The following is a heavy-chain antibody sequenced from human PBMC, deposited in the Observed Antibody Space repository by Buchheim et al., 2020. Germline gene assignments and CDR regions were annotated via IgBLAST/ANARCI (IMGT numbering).Heavy chain of an antibody. D-gene: IGHD5-12*01. CDR3: AKDWSLGYSGYGDY. CDR1: GFTFSSYG. J-gene: IGHJ4*02. V-gene: IGHV3-30*18. CDR2: ISYDESNK. Sequence: QVQLVESGGGVVQPGRSLRLSCAASGFTFSSYGMHWVRQAPGKGLEWVAGISYDESNKYYVDSVKGRFTISRDNSKNMLYLQMNTLRAEDTGVYFCAKDWSLGYSGYGDYWGQGTL.